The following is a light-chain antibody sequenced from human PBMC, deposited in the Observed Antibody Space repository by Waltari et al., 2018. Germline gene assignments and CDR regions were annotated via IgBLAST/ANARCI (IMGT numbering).Light chain of an antibody. CDR3: QQYNNWPPWT. V-gene: IGKV3-15*01. J-gene: IGKJ1*01. CDR2: GAS. Sequence: DIVLTQSPATPSVSPGQRPTLSCRASQSVSSNLAWYQQKPGQAPRLLIYGASTRATGIPARFSGSGSGTEFTLTISSLQSEDFAVYYCQQYNNWPPWTFGQGTKVEIK. CDR1: QSVSSN.